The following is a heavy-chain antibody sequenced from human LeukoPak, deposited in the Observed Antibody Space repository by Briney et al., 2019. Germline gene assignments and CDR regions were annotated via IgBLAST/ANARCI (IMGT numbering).Heavy chain of an antibody. V-gene: IGHV1-3*04. CDR2: DNTDNTKS. D-gene: IGHD5-24*01. Sequence: ASVKVSCKTSGHIFTTHYLHWKRQAPGQRLEWLGRDNTDNTKSEYSQKFQGRVIITRDTSASTAYMEMSGLRSEDTAMYYCAMSVEMAAIPSFDYWGQGTLVTVSS. CDR1: GHIFTTHY. CDR3: AMSVEMAAIPSFDY. J-gene: IGHJ4*02.